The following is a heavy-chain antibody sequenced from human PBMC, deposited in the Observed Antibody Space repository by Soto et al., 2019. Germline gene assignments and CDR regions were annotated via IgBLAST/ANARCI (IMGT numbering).Heavy chain of an antibody. D-gene: IGHD3-10*02. CDR2: ISYDGNNK. Sequence: GGSLRLSCAASGFTFSRFSMHWVRQAPGKGLAWVAVISYDGNNKHSAESVKGRFSISRDDSKNTVYLEMNNLRGDDSAVYYCARDHGMFLSYYYYGMDVWGQGTTVTVSS. J-gene: IGHJ6*02. V-gene: IGHV3-30-3*01. CDR3: ARDHGMFLSYYYYGMDV. CDR1: GFTFSRFS.